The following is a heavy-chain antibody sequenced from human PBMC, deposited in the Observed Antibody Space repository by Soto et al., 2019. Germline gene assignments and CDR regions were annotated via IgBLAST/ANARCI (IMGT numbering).Heavy chain of an antibody. Sequence: GESLKISCKASGFNFGGSWIGWVRQMPGKGLERMGIIYPGDSDTRYSPSFQGQVTISADKSISTVYLQWRSLKPSDTAKYYCAIGGFIGTPPDFGGQGTRVTVSS. V-gene: IGHV5-51*01. CDR3: AIGGFIGTPPDF. D-gene: IGHD1-7*01. CDR2: IYPGDSDT. J-gene: IGHJ4*02. CDR1: GFNFGGSW.